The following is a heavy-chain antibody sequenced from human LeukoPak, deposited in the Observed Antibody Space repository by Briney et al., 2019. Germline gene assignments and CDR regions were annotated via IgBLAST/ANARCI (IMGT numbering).Heavy chain of an antibody. V-gene: IGHV3-21*01. CDR1: GFMFSRYS. CDR2: ISSSTYI. Sequence: GGSLRLSCAASGFMFSRYSMNWVRQAPGKGLEWVSSISSSTYIYYADSVKGRFTISRDNAKNSLHLQMNSLRAEDTAVYYCARGRSFDWLNPMDVWGKGTTVTISS. CDR3: ARGRSFDWLNPMDV. D-gene: IGHD3-9*01. J-gene: IGHJ6*04.